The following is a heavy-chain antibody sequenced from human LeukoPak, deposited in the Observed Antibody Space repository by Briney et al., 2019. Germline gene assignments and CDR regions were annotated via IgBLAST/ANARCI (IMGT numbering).Heavy chain of an antibody. V-gene: IGHV3-53*01. CDR1: GFTVSSNY. CDR2: IYSGGST. J-gene: IGHJ2*01. Sequence: GGSLRLPCAASGFTVSSNYMSWVRQAPGKGLEWVSVIYSGGSTYYADSVKGRLTISRDNSKNTLYLQMNSLRAEDTAVYYCARGGTIFGAGEWCFDLWGRGTLVTVSS. CDR3: ARGGTIFGAGEWCFDL. D-gene: IGHD3-3*01.